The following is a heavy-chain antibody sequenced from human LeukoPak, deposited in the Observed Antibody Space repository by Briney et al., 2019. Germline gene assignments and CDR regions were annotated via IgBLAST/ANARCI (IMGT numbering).Heavy chain of an antibody. V-gene: IGHV4-59*01. J-gene: IGHJ4*02. D-gene: IGHD3-10*01. Sequence: PSETLSLTCSVSGGSIISYYWSWIRQPPGEGLEWIGYIYYSGSTNYNPSLKSRVTISMDTSKNQLSLNLNSVTAADTAVYYCAGVTPYDYASGSFFQFDSWGQGTLVTVSS. CDR3: AGVTPYDYASGSFFQFDS. CDR2: IYYSGST. CDR1: GGSIISYY.